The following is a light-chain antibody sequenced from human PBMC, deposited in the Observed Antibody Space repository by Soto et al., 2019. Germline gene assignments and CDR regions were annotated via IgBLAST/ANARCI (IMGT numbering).Light chain of an antibody. V-gene: IGLV2-8*01. CDR2: EVN. J-gene: IGLJ1*01. CDR3: TSYAGGNNV. CDR1: TSDVGGYNY. Sequence: QSALTQPPSASGSPGQSVTISCTGTTSDVGGYNYVSWYQQHPGKVPKLMVYEVNNRPSGVPDRFSGYKSGNTASLTVAGLQAEDEDDYYCTSYAGGNNVFKTGTKLTVL.